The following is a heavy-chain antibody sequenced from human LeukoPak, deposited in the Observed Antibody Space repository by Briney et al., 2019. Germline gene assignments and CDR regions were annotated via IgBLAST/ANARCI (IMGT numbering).Heavy chain of an antibody. D-gene: IGHD2-15*01. CDR3: ARGTKRILRDTNWFDP. V-gene: IGHV3-21*01. Sequence: PGGSLRLSCAASEFTFSSYNMNWVRQAPGKGLEWVSSISSSSDYIYYADSVKGRFTISRDNAKNTLYLQMNSLRAEDTAVYYCARGTKRILRDTNWFDPWGQGTLVTVSS. CDR2: ISSSSDYI. CDR1: EFTFSSYN. J-gene: IGHJ5*02.